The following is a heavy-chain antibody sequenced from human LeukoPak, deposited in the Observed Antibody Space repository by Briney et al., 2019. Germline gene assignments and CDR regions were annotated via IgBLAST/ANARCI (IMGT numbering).Heavy chain of an antibody. CDR1: GGSFSDYY. D-gene: IGHD6-13*01. J-gene: IGHJ3*02. V-gene: IGHV4-34*01. Sequence: SETLSLTCAVYGGSFSDYYWSWIRQPPGKGLEWIGVYHVGTTDYNPSLKSRVTISVDRSKNQMSLKLSSVTAADTAVYYCARCLGFLIGSSWYPDAFDIWAKGQWSPSLQ. CDR3: ARCLGFLIGSSWYPDAFDI. CDR2: YHVGTT.